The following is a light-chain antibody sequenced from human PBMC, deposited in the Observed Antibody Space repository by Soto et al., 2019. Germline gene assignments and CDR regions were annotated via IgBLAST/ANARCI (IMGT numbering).Light chain of an antibody. CDR2: AAS. J-gene: IGKJ4*01. CDR1: QGISSY. Sequence: IQLTQSPSFLSASVGDRVTITCRASQGISSYLAWYQQKPGKAPKLLIYAASTLQSGVPSRFSGSGSGTEFTLTICSLQPEDFATYYCQQLNSYPLTFGGGTKVDIK. V-gene: IGKV1-9*01. CDR3: QQLNSYPLT.